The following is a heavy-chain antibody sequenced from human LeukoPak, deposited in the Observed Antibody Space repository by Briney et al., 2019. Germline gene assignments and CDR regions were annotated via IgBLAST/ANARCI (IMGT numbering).Heavy chain of an antibody. CDR3: ARALNNGDYPFDY. J-gene: IGHJ4*02. Sequence: SETLSLTCTVSGYSISSGYYWGWIRQPPGKGLEWIGSMYSSGSTYYNPSLKSRVTISVDTSKNQFSLKLSSVTAADTAVYYCARALNNGDYPFDYWGQGTLVTVSS. CDR1: GYSISSGYY. CDR2: MYSSGST. V-gene: IGHV4-38-2*02. D-gene: IGHD4-17*01.